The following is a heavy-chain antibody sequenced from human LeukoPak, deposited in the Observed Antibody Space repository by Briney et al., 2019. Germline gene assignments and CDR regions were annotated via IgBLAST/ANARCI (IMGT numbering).Heavy chain of an antibody. CDR3: AKDLFLAPVLLWFGALDY. J-gene: IGHJ4*02. D-gene: IGHD3-10*01. V-gene: IGHV3-74*01. CDR1: GFTFDDYA. Sequence: GGSLRLSCAASGFTFDDYAMHWVRQAPGKGLEWVSRINSDGSSTSYADSVKGRFTISRDNSKNTLYLQMNSLRAEDTAVYYCAKDLFLAPVLLWFGALDYWGQGTLVTVSS. CDR2: INSDGSST.